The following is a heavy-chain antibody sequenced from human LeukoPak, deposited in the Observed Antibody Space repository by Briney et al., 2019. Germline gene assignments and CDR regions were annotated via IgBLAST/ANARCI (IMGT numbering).Heavy chain of an antibody. V-gene: IGHV3-64D*09. CDR3: VKTFGYCSSTSCYVFDY. CDR2: ISSDGVST. Sequence: GGSLRLSCSASGFTFSRYAMHWVRQAPGKGLEYVSAISSDGVSTYYADSVKGRFTISRDNSKNTLYLQMSGLRTEDTAVYSCVKTFGYCSSTSCYVFDYWGQGTLVTVSS. CDR1: GFTFSRYA. J-gene: IGHJ4*02. D-gene: IGHD2-2*03.